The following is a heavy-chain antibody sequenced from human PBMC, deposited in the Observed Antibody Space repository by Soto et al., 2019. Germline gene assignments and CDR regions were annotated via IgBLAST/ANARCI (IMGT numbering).Heavy chain of an antibody. D-gene: IGHD3-3*01. J-gene: IGHJ4*02. CDR3: TRGEGGWSGYDDY. Sequence: GGSLRLSCTTSGFTCADYAMSWVRQAPGKWLDWVGFIRSKTFGGTTEYAASVRGRFTISRDDSKGIAYLQMNSLKTDDTAVYYCTRGEGGWSGYDDYWGRGXLVTVYS. CDR2: IRSKTFGGTT. V-gene: IGHV3-49*04. CDR1: GFTCADYA.